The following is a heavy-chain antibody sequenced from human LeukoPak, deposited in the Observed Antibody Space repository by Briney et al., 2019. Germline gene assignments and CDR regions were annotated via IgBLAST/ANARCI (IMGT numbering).Heavy chain of an antibody. Sequence: SVKVSCKASGGTFSSYAISWVRQAPGQGLEWMGGIIPIFGTANYAQKFQGRVTITADESTSTAYMELSSLRSEDTAVYYCARGQRYFDWLFRGYFDYWGQGTLVTVSS. CDR1: GGTFSSYA. J-gene: IGHJ4*02. CDR2: IIPIFGTA. D-gene: IGHD3-9*01. CDR3: ARGQRYFDWLFRGYFDY. V-gene: IGHV1-69*01.